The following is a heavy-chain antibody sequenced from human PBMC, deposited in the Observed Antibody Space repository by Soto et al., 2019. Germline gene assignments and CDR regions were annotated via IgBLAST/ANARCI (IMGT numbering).Heavy chain of an antibody. V-gene: IGHV3-23*01. Sequence: EVQLLQSGGDLVQPGGSLRLSCAASGLTSSTYAMSWVRQAPGKALEWVSGISGSGGSTYYADSVKGRFTISRDNSMNMLFLQVNSLSSEDTALYYCAKRLTKVTTVFDYWCEGSLVTVSS. CDR1: GLTSSTYA. CDR3: AKRLTKVTTVFDY. CDR2: ISGSGGST. J-gene: IGHJ4*02. D-gene: IGHD4-17*01.